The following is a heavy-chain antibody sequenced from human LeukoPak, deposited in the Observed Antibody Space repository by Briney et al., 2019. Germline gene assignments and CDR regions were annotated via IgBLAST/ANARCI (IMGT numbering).Heavy chain of an antibody. D-gene: IGHD4-17*01. CDR3: AIMTTVPRDFDY. V-gene: IGHV3-9*01. J-gene: IGHJ4*02. CDR1: GFTFDDYA. Sequence: GGSLRLSCAASGFTFDDYAMHWVRQAPGKGLEWVSGISWNSGSIGYADSVKGRFTISRDNSKNTLNLQMNSLRAEDTAVYYCAIMTTVPRDFDYWGQGTLVTVSS. CDR2: ISWNSGSI.